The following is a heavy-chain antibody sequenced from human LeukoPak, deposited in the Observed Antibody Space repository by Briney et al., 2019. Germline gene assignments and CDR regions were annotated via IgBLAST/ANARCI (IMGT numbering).Heavy chain of an antibody. CDR2: TRNRANSYTA. V-gene: IGHV3-72*01. J-gene: IGHJ3*02. CDR1: GFTFSDHY. D-gene: IGHD1-26*01. Sequence: GGSLRLSCAASGFTFSDHYMDWVRQPPGKGLEWVGRTRNRANSYTAEYAASVKGRFTISRDDSKNSLYLQMNSVKTEDTAVYYCARVKVEWELLQIAFDIWGQGTMVTVSS. CDR3: ARVKVEWELLQIAFDI.